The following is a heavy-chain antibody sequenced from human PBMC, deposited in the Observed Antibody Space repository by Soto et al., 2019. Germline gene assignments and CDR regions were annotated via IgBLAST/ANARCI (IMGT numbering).Heavy chain of an antibody. CDR2: MRPNSVKT. J-gene: IGHJ4*02. D-gene: IGHD6-19*01. V-gene: IGHV1-8*01. Sequence: HLMQSGAEVKKPGASVKVSCKTSGYPITNYDINLVRQATGQGLAWMGYMRPNSVKTGYAQKSQGRVTMTRDSSVSPAYTELSNLRSEASAVYYCLTWGRSGLDTGFYWGQGTLVTASS. CDR1: GYPITNYD. CDR3: LTWGRSGLDTGFY.